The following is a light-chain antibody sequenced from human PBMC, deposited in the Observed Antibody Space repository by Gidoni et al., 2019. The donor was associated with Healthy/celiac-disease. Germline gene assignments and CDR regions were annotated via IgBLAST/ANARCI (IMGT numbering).Light chain of an antibody. CDR3: AAWDDSLSGSWV. V-gene: IGLV1-47*01. CDR1: RTNSGSNY. CDR2: RNN. J-gene: IGLJ3*02. Sequence: QSVLTQPPSASGTPGQRVTITCSGSRTNSGSNYVYWYQQLPGTAPKLLIYRNNQRPPGVPDRFSGSKSGTSASLAISGLRSEDEADYYCAAWDDSLSGSWVFGGGTKLTVL.